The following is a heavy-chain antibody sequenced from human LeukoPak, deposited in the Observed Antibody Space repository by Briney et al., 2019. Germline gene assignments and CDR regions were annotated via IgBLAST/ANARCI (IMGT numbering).Heavy chain of an antibody. V-gene: IGHV4-34*01. CDR3: ARGSRGFSSSWLPGFDP. J-gene: IGHJ5*02. D-gene: IGHD6-13*01. Sequence: SETLSLTCAVYGGSFSGYYWSWIRHPPGKGLEWIGEINHSGSTNYNPSLKSRVTISVDTSKNQFSLKLSSVTAGDTAVYYCARGSRGFSSSWLPGFDPWGQGTLVTVSS. CDR1: GGSFSGYY. CDR2: INHSGST.